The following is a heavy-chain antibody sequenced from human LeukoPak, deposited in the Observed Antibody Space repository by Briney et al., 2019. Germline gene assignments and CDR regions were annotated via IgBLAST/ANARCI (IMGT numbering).Heavy chain of an antibody. Sequence: PGGSLRLSCVASGITFSNYAVSWVRQAPEKGLDWVSVISGSAHKIRYADSVKRRFTISRDNSENIVYLQMNNLRVEDTAVYYCAGRPTGYSSGYIHWGQGTLVTVSS. CDR2: ISGSAHKI. V-gene: IGHV3-23*01. J-gene: IGHJ4*02. CDR1: GITFSNYA. CDR3: AGRPTGYSSGYIH. D-gene: IGHD5-18*01.